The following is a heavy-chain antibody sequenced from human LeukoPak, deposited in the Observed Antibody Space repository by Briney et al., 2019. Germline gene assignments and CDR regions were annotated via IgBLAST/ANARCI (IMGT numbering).Heavy chain of an antibody. CDR3: ASALKRGSAGTLIDH. D-gene: IGHD6-13*01. V-gene: IGHV1-8*01. J-gene: IGHJ4*02. Sequence: ASVKVSCKASGYSFTSHDINWVRQATGQGLEWMGWMNPNSGNTGYAQKFQARVTMTRNTSISTAYLELSSLGSEDTAMYYCASALKRGSAGTLIDHWGQGTLVTVSS. CDR1: GYSFTSHD. CDR2: MNPNSGNT.